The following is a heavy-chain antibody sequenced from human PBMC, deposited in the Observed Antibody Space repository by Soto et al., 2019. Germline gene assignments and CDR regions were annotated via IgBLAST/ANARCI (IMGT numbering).Heavy chain of an antibody. CDR1: GGSISSYY. CDR3: ARLEVGSNYYYYYMDV. J-gene: IGHJ6*03. Sequence: SETLSLTCTVSGGSISSYYWSLIRQPPGKGLEWIGYIYYSGSTNYNPSLKSRVTISVDTSKNQFSLKLSSVTAADTAVYYCARLEVGSNYYYYYMDVWGKGTTVTVSS. V-gene: IGHV4-59*08. CDR2: IYYSGST. D-gene: IGHD1-26*01.